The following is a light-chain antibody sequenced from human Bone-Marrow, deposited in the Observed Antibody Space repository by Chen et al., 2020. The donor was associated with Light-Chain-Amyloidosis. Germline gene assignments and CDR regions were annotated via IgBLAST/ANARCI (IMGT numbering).Light chain of an antibody. J-gene: IGKJ3*01. Sequence: DIQMTQSPPACSASVGDTVTITCQASQDISDYLNWYQQKPGQAPKLLIYDASHLEAGVTSRFTGSGSGTHFTFTISSLRPEDFATYFCQQYDNVPFTFGPGTKVDLK. V-gene: IGKV1-33*01. CDR1: QDISDY. CDR3: QQYDNVPFT. CDR2: DAS.